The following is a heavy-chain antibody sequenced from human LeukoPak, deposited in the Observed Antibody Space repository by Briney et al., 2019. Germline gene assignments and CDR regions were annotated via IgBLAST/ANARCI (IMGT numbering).Heavy chain of an antibody. Sequence: PGGSLRLSCAASGFTFSDYWMSWMRQAPGKGLEWVANIKYDGHEEYCVDSVKGRFTISRDNAKNSLYLQLNSLRVEDTAVYYCKSGGAAPGSFDNWGQGTLVTVSP. J-gene: IGHJ4*02. CDR1: GFTFSDYW. D-gene: IGHD6-13*01. CDR2: IKYDGHEE. V-gene: IGHV3-7*01. CDR3: KSGGAAPGSFDN.